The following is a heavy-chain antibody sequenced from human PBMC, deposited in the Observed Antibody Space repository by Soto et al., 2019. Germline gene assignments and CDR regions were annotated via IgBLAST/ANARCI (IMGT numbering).Heavy chain of an antibody. Sequence: QVQLVEYGGGVVQPGRSLRLSCAASGFTFTSYGMHWVRQAPGKGLEWMALILHDGSAEYYADSVKGRFTISRDNSKKTLYLQMNSLRAEDTDVYYCARSREGYSFYFYYGMDGWGQGTTVTVSS. D-gene: IGHD4-4*01. J-gene: IGHJ6*02. CDR1: GFTFTSYG. V-gene: IGHV3-30*03. CDR2: ILHDGSAE. CDR3: ARSREGYSFYFYYGMDG.